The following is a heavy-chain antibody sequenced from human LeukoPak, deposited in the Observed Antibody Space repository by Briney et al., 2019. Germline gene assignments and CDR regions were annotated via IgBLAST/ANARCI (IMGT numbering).Heavy chain of an antibody. Sequence: GGSLRLSCEASEITLSSYGVSWVRQAPGKGLEWLSAISFSAGTTYYVDSVKGRFTISRDNSKNTLYLQLSSLRAEDTAVYYCAKISWDSGGDREKFWGQGTLVTVSS. CDR3: AKISWDSGGDREKF. D-gene: IGHD2-21*02. J-gene: IGHJ4*02. CDR2: ISFSAGTT. CDR1: EITLSSYG. V-gene: IGHV3-23*01.